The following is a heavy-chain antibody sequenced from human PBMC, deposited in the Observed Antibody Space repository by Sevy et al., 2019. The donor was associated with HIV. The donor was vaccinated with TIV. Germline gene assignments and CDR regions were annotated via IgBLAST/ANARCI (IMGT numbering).Heavy chain of an antibody. CDR3: ARLSSPMPDSGWYDFFDH. CDR1: GFTFRTYW. J-gene: IGHJ4*02. V-gene: IGHV3-7*01. D-gene: IGHD6-19*01. Sequence: GGSLRLSCAASGFTFRTYWMSWVRQAPGKGLEWVANIKPDGSDKNYMDSVKGRFTISRDNAKNSLYLYVSSLRAEDTAVYYCARLSSPMPDSGWYDFFDHWGQGTLVTVSS. CDR2: IKPDGSDK.